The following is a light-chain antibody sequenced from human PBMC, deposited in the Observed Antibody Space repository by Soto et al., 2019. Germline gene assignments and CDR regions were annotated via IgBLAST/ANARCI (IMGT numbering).Light chain of an antibody. CDR3: QKYNSAPQ. J-gene: IGKJ1*01. Sequence: DIQMTQSPSSLSASVGDRVTITCRASQGIRNYLAWYQQKPGKVPKLLIYAASTLQSGVPSRFNGSGSGTDFTLTISSLQPEDVATYYCQKYNSAPQFGQGTKVDIK. CDR1: QGIRNY. CDR2: AAS. V-gene: IGKV1-27*01.